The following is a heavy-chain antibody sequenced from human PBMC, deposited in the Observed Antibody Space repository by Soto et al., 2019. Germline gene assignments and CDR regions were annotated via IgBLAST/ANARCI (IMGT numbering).Heavy chain of an antibody. CDR3: AKNRNPGGGYDFVNY. CDR1: GFSFSNYA. V-gene: IGHV3-23*01. J-gene: IGHJ4*02. Sequence: GSLRLSCAASGFSFSNYAMSWVRQAPGKGLEWVSAISGSGGSTYYADSVKGRFTISRDNSKNTLYLQMNSLRAEDTAVYFCAKNRNPGGGYDFVNYWGQGALVTVSS. D-gene: IGHD5-12*01. CDR2: ISGSGGST.